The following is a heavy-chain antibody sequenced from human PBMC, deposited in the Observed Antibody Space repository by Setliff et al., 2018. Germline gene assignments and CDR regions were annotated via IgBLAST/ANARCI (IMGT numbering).Heavy chain of an antibody. CDR2: INHRGTT. J-gene: IGHJ4*02. D-gene: IGHD3-22*01. Sequence: SETLSLTCAAYGGTFSDYYWTWIRQPPGKGLEWVGEINHRGTTYYNPSLKSRVTISLDTSKNQFSLNLSSVTAADTAVYYCARGTFDTSGYFPYPIGYWGQGTLVTVSS. CDR1: GGTFSDYY. CDR3: ARGTFDTSGYFPYPIGY. V-gene: IGHV4-34*09.